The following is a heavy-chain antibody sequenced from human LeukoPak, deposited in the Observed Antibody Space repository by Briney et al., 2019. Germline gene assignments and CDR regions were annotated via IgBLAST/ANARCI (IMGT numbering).Heavy chain of an antibody. CDR3: ARGYYYDRSGYFPPDY. J-gene: IGHJ4*02. CDR2: IKQDGSEK. V-gene: IGHV3-7*01. CDR1: GFTFSSYW. D-gene: IGHD3-22*01. Sequence: PGGSLRLSCAASGFTFSSYWMSWVRQAPGKWLEWVANIKQDGSEKYYVDSVKGRFTISRDNAKNSLYLQMNSLRAKDTAVYYCARGYYYDRSGYFPPDYWGQGTLVTVSS.